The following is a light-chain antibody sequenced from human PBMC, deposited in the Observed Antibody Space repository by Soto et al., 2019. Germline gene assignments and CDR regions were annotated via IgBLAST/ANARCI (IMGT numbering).Light chain of an antibody. CDR3: SSYAGSNNFPFV. Sequence: QSVLTQPAFVSGSPGQSITISCTGTSGDVGTYNFVSWYQQHSGKAPKLIIYDVSSRPSGVPDRFSGSKSGNTASLTVSGLQAEDEADYYCSSYAGSNNFPFVFGTGTKVTVL. V-gene: IGLV2-8*01. CDR2: DVS. CDR1: SGDVGTYNF. J-gene: IGLJ1*01.